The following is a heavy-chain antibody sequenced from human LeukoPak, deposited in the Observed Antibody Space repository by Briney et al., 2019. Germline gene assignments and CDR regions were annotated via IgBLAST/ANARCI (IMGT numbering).Heavy chain of an antibody. CDR1: GGSISSYY. D-gene: IGHD4-11*01. CDR3: ARAIDYSNYVWFDS. V-gene: IGHV4-59*12. Sequence: SETLSLTCTVSGGSISSYYWSWIRQPPGKGLEWIGYIYYSGSTNYNPSLKSRVTMSVDTSKNQFSLKLSSVTAADTAVYYCARAIDYSNYVWFDSWGQGTLVTVSS. J-gene: IGHJ5*01. CDR2: IYYSGST.